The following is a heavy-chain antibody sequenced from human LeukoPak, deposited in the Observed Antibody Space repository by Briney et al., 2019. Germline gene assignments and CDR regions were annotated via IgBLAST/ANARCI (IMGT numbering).Heavy chain of an antibody. CDR2: INPRIGDT. J-gene: IGHJ4*02. Sequence: ASVKVSCEASGYTFTGFYIHWVRQAPGQGLEWMGRINPRIGDTNSARRFQGRVTMTRDTSISTAYMDLNRLTSDDTAVYYCARGAWDYDGKDYWGQGTLVTVSS. CDR3: ARGAWDYDGKDY. CDR1: GYTFTGFY. V-gene: IGHV1-2*06. D-gene: IGHD1-7*01.